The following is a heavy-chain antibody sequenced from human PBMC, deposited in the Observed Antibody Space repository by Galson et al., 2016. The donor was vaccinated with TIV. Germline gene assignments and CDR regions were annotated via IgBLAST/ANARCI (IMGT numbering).Heavy chain of an antibody. CDR1: GYSFSNYW. CDR3: ARHPLSRAFDI. Sequence: QSGAEVKKPGESLKISCQGSGYSFSNYWIAWVRQMPGKGLEWMGIIDPDDSDTRYSPSFQGQVTISANKSISTAYVQWSSLKASDTAMYFCARHPLSRAFDIWGQGTVVTVSS. J-gene: IGHJ3*02. V-gene: IGHV5-51*01. CDR2: IDPDDSDT.